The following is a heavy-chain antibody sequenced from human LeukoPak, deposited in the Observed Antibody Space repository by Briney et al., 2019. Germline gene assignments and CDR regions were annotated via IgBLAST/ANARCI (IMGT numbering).Heavy chain of an antibody. D-gene: IGHD2-2*01. CDR3: AKPDGSTSKNYYYGMDV. CDR2: ISGSGGST. V-gene: IGHV3-23*01. J-gene: IGHJ6*02. Sequence: GGSLRLSCAASGFTFSSYGMHWVRQAPGKGLEWVSAISGSGGSTYYADSVKGRFTISRDNSKNTLYLQMNSLRAEDTAVYYCAKPDGSTSKNYYYGMDVWGQGTTVTVSS. CDR1: GFTFSSYG.